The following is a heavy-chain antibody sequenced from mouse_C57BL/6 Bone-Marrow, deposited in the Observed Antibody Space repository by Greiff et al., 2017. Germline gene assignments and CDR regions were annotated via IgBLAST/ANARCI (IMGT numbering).Heavy chain of an antibody. V-gene: IGHV5-6*01. CDR2: ISSGGSYT. Sequence: EVQLQQSGGDLVKPGGSLKLSCAASGFTFSSSGMSWVRQTPDKRLEWVATISSGGSYTYYPDSVKGRFTLSRDNAKNPLYLQMSSLKSEDTAMXYCARRRIPHWYCDVWGTGTTVTVSS. CDR1: GFTFSSSG. CDR3: ARRRIPHWYCDV. J-gene: IGHJ1*03.